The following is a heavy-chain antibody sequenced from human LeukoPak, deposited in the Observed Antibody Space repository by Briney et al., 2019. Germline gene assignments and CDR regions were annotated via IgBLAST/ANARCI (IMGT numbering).Heavy chain of an antibody. CDR2: INRRSDYI. J-gene: IGHJ4*02. V-gene: IGHV3-21*01. Sequence: PGGSLRLSCAASEFTFSSYSMNWVRQAPGKGLEWVSSINRRSDYIYYADSVKGRFTISRDNSKDTLYLQMNSLRPEDTAVYNCVRGVGLYDSIGYFDYWGQGALVTVSS. CDR1: EFTFSSYS. D-gene: IGHD3-22*01. CDR3: VRGVGLYDSIGYFDY.